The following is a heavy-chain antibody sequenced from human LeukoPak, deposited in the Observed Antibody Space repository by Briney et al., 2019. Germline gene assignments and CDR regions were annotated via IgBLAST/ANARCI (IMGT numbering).Heavy chain of an antibody. D-gene: IGHD3-3*01. Sequence: GGSLRLSCAASGFTFSSYWMSWVRQAPGKGLEWVANIKQDGSEKYYVDSVKGRFTISRDNAKNSLYLQMNSLRAGDTAVYYCARELLSNYDFWSGYYTDTTPYYWGQGTLVTVSS. CDR3: ARELLSNYDFWSGYYTDTTPYY. J-gene: IGHJ4*02. CDR1: GFTFSSYW. CDR2: IKQDGSEK. V-gene: IGHV3-7*01.